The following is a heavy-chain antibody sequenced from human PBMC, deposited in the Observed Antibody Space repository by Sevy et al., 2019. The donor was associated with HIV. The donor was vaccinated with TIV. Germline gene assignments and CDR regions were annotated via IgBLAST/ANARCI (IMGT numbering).Heavy chain of an antibody. J-gene: IGHJ4*02. CDR1: GFTFSSYA. CDR2: ISGSGGST. Sequence: GGSLRLSCAASGFTFSSYAMSWVRQAPGKGLEWVSAISGSGGSTYYADSVKGRFTISRDNSKNTLYLQMNSLRAEDTAVYYCAKELDTVKRAAAGPWMDFDYWGQGTLVTVSS. V-gene: IGHV3-23*01. D-gene: IGHD6-13*01. CDR3: AKELDTVKRAAAGPWMDFDY.